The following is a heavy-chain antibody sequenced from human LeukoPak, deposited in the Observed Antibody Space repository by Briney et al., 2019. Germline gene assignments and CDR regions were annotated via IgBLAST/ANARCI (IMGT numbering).Heavy chain of an antibody. CDR2: IESKTDGWTT. V-gene: IGHV3-15*04. D-gene: IGHD3-10*01. CDR1: GFSFSDAW. J-gene: IGHJ4*02. CDR3: TTYGSGRKFDY. Sequence: GGSLRLSCAASGFSFSDAWMSWVRQIPGKGLEWVGRIESKTDGWTTDYAAPVKGRFTISRDDSTNTLYLQMNSLKSEDTAVYYCTTYGSGRKFDYWGQGILVTVSS.